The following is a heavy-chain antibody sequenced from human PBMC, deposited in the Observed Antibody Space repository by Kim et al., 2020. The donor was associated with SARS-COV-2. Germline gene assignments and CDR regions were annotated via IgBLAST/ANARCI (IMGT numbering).Heavy chain of an antibody. CDR3: ARASAFHRFGELSYGMDV. Sequence: ASVKVSCKASGYTFTSYDINWVRQATGQGLEWMGWMNPNSGNTGYAQKFQGRVTMTRNTSISTAYMELSSLRSEDTAVYYCARASAFHRFGELSYGMDVWRQGPTVTVSS. D-gene: IGHD3-10*01. CDR1: GYTFTSYD. V-gene: IGHV1-8*01. J-gene: IGHJ6*02. CDR2: MNPNSGNT.